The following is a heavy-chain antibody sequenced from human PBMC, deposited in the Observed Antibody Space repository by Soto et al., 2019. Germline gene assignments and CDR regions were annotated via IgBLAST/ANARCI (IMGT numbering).Heavy chain of an antibody. V-gene: IGHV1-69*12. D-gene: IGHD5-12*01. CDR3: VRVVAIPGYPDN. CDR1: GGTFSSYA. J-gene: IGHJ4*02. Sequence: QVQLVQSGAEVRQPASSMKVSYKTSGGTFSSYAISWVRQAPGQGLEWMGGIVPIVDTSTYAQKFQGRVTITADESTSTAYMELSSLRSDDTAIYYCVRVVAIPGYPDNWGQGTLVTVSS. CDR2: IVPIVDTS.